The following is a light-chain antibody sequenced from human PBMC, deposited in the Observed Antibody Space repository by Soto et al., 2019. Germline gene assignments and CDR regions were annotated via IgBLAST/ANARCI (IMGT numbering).Light chain of an antibody. Sequence: QSVLTQPPSVSGAPGPRVTIYCTGSSSNIGAGYDVHWYQHLPGTAPQLLIYGNSNRPEGVPVRFSGSNYGHSASLAITGLQAEDEADYYCQSYDRSLSAYVFGTGTKVTV. CDR1: SSNIGAGYD. J-gene: IGLJ1*01. CDR3: QSYDRSLSAYV. CDR2: GNS. V-gene: IGLV1-40*01.